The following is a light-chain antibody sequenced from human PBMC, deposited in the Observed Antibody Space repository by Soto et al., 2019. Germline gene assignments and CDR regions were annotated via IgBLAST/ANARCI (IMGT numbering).Light chain of an antibody. CDR1: SSDVGGYNY. V-gene: IGLV2-8*01. J-gene: IGLJ1*01. CDR3: SSYSGTNYHYV. Sequence: QSALTQPPSASGSFGQSVTISCTGTSSDVGGYNYVSWYQQHPGKAPKLMIYEVSERPSGVPDRFSGSKSGNTASLTVSGLQADDEADYYCSSYSGTNYHYVLGTGTKVT. CDR2: EVS.